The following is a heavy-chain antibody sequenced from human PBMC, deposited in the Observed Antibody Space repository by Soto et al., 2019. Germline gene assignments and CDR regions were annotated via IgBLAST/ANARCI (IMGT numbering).Heavy chain of an antibody. J-gene: IGHJ6*02. CDR2: ISYDGSNK. D-gene: IGHD2-15*01. CDR3: ARDLAPLVDYYYYYGMDV. CDR1: GFTFSSYA. Sequence: QVQLVESGGAVVQPGRSLRLSCAASGFTFSSYAMHWVRQAPGKGLEWVAVISYDGSNKYYADSVKGRFTISRDNSKNTLYLQMNSLRAEDTAVYYCARDLAPLVDYYYYYGMDVWGQGTTVTVSS. V-gene: IGHV3-30-3*01.